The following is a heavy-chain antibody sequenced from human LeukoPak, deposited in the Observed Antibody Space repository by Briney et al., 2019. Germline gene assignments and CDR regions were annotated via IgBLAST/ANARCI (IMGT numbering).Heavy chain of an antibody. CDR2: MNTDTGYT. V-gene: IGHV1-8*02. CDR1: GHTLTSFD. J-gene: IGHJ5*02. CDR3: AALSNYDWYNWLDP. Sequence: VASVKVSCKASGHTLTSFDVNWVRQATGQGLEWMGWMNTDTGYTGFAQKFKGRVTMTWNTSINTAYLELSSLESEDTGIYYCAALSNYDWYNWLDPWGQGTLVTVSS. D-gene: IGHD4-11*01.